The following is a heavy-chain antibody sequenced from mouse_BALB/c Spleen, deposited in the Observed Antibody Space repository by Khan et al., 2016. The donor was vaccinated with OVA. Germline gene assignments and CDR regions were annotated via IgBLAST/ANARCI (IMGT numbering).Heavy chain of an antibody. Sequence: VQLKESGAELVKPGASVKLSCTASGFNIKDTYMHWVKQRPEQGLEWIGRIDPANGNTKYDPKFQGKATITADTSSNTAYLQLSSLTSEDTAVYYCAGYSDLLFYYAMDYGGQGTSVTVSS. CDR2: IDPANGNT. J-gene: IGHJ4*01. D-gene: IGHD2-1*01. V-gene: IGHV14-3*02. CDR3: AGYSDLLFYYAMDY. CDR1: GFNIKDTY.